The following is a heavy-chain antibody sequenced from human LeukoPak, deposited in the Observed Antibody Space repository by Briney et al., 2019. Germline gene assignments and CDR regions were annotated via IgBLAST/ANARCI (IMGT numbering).Heavy chain of an antibody. Sequence: GGSLRLSCAASGFTFSSYAMHWVRQAPGKGLEWVSAISGSGGSTYYADSVKGRFTISRDNSKNTLYLQMNSLRAEDTAVYYCAKGVEMATILDAFDIWGQGTMVTVSS. CDR2: ISGSGGST. CDR1: GFTFSSYA. V-gene: IGHV3-23*01. J-gene: IGHJ3*02. CDR3: AKGVEMATILDAFDI. D-gene: IGHD5-24*01.